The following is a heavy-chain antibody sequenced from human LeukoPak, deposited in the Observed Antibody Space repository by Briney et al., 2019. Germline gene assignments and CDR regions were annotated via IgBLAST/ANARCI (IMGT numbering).Heavy chain of an antibody. Sequence: GGSLRLSCAASGFTFSSYAMHWVRQAPGKGLEWVAVISYDGSNKYYADSVKGRFTISRDNSKNTLYLQMNSLRAEATAVYYCARDPRDCSSTSCGYLDYWGQGTLVTVSS. J-gene: IGHJ4*02. CDR1: GFTFSSYA. CDR3: ARDPRDCSSTSCGYLDY. D-gene: IGHD2-2*01. V-gene: IGHV3-30*04. CDR2: ISYDGSNK.